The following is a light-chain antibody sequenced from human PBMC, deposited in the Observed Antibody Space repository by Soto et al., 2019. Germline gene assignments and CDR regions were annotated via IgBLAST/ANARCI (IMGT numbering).Light chain of an antibody. CDR1: QSIRSW. V-gene: IGKV1-5*01. J-gene: IGKJ1*01. CDR3: QHNNGYSWT. Sequence: DIQMTQSPSTLSASVGDRVTITCRVSQSIRSWLAWYQQKPGKAPKVLIYDASSLESGVPSRFSGSGSGTEITLTISSLQPDDFATYYCQHNNGYSWTFGQGTKVDIK. CDR2: DAS.